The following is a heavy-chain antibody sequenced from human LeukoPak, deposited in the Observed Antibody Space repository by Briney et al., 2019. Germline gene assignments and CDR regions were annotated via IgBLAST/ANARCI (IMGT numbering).Heavy chain of an antibody. D-gene: IGHD5-18*01. CDR2: IYYSGST. J-gene: IGHJ4*02. V-gene: IGHV4-59*01. Sequence: KPSETLSLTCTVSRGSISSYYWSWIRQPPGKGLEWIGYIYYSGSTNYNPSLKSRVTISVDTSKNQFSLNLRSVTAADTALYYCARTPGYSYGYGYFDYWGQGTLVTVSS. CDR1: RGSISSYY. CDR3: ARTPGYSYGYGYFDY.